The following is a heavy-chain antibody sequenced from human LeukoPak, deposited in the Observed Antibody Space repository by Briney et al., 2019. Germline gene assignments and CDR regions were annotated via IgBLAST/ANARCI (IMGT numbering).Heavy chain of an antibody. J-gene: IGHJ4*02. CDR2: INPNSGGT. Sequence: ASVKVSCKASGYTFTGYYMHWVRQAPGQGLEWMGWINPNSGGTNYAQKFQGRVTMTRDTSISIAYMELSRLRSDDTAVYYCARLKDIVVVPAANVGFDYWGQGTLVTVSS. CDR1: GYTFTGYY. D-gene: IGHD2-2*01. CDR3: ARLKDIVVVPAANVGFDY. V-gene: IGHV1-2*02.